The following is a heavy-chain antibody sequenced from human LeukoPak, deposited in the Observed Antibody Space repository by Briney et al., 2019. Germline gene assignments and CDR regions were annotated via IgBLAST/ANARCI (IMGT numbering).Heavy chain of an antibody. V-gene: IGHV1-2*02. CDR1: GYTFTGYY. CDR2: INPNSGGT. J-gene: IGHJ4*02. D-gene: IGHD3-10*01. Sequence: EASVTVSCKASGYTFTGYYMYWVRQAPGQGLEWMGWINPNSGGTNYAQKFQGRVTMTRDTSISTPYMELSGLRFDDTAVYYCARGPSSFGELLPADWGQGTLVTVSS. CDR3: ARGPSSFGELLPAD.